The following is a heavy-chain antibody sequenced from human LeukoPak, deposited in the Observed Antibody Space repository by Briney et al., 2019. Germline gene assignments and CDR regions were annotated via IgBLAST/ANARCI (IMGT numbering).Heavy chain of an antibody. V-gene: IGHV3-7*03. D-gene: IGHD3-22*01. CDR1: GFTFSSYW. CDR3: ARDSDYYDSSGQDAFDI. Sequence: GGSLRLSCAASGFTFSSYWMSWVRQAPGKGLEWVANIKQDGSEKYYVDSVKGRFTISRDNAKNSLYLQMNSLRAEDTAVYYCARDSDYYDSSGQDAFDIWGQGTMVTVSS. CDR2: IKQDGSEK. J-gene: IGHJ3*02.